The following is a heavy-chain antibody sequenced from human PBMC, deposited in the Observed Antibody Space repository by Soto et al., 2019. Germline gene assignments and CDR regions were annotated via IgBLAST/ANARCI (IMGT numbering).Heavy chain of an antibody. Sequence: PGESLKISCKGSGYSFSGYWITWVRQMPGKGLEWMGRIDPSDSDTRYSPSFQGQVTISADTSITTAYLQWSGLRASDTAMYFCARHLVGSTRGNFDYWGQGTLVTVS. CDR2: IDPSDSDT. V-gene: IGHV5-51*01. D-gene: IGHD2-2*01. J-gene: IGHJ4*01. CDR1: GYSFSGYW. CDR3: ARHLVGSTRGNFDY.